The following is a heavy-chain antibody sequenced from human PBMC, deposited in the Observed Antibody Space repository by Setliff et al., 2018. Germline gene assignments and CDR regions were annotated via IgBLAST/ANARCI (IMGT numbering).Heavy chain of an antibody. CDR2: INTNSGDT. V-gene: IGHV1-2*02. J-gene: IGHJ5*02. CDR1: PYSFSGYY. Sequence: ASVKVSCKTSPYSFSGYYIHWVRQAPGQGLEWMGWINTNSGDTRYAQKFQGRVTMTRDTSISTAYMELSRLRSDDTAVYYCARTKGFVDGYLDPWGQGTLVTVSS. CDR3: ARTKGFVDGYLDP. D-gene: IGHD3-10*01.